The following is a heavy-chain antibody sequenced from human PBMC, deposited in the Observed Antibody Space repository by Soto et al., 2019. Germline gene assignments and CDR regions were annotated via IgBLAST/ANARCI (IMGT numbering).Heavy chain of an antibody. V-gene: IGHV3-30-3*01. CDR2: ISYDGSNK. CDR3: AREVIGYYYDSSGG. CDR1: GFTFSSYA. J-gene: IGHJ4*02. Sequence: QVQLVESGGGVVQPGRSLRLSCAASGFTFSSYAMHWVRQAPGKGLEWVAVISYDGSNKYYADSVKGRFTISRDNXXNKLYLQMNSLRAEDTAVYYCAREVIGYYYDSSGGWGQGTLVTVSS. D-gene: IGHD3-22*01.